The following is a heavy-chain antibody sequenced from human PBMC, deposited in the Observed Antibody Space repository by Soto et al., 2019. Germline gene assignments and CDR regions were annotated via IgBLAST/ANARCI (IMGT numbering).Heavy chain of an antibody. V-gene: IGHV3-74*01. CDR2: INSDGSTI. CDR1: GFTFGPFW. D-gene: IGHD6-13*01. CDR3: AKGSLQQLPLLDY. Sequence: PGGSLRLSCAASGFTFGPFWMHWVRQAPGKGLVWLSHINSDGSTIVYADSVKGRFTISRDNSKNTLYLQMNSLRADDTAVYYCAKGSLQQLPLLDYWGQGTPVTVSS. J-gene: IGHJ4*02.